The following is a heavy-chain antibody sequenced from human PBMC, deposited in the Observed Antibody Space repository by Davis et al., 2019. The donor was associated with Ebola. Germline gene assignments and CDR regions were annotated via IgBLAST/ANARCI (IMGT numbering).Heavy chain of an antibody. CDR1: GGTFSSYA. V-gene: IGHV1-2*04. Sequence: AASVKVSCTASGGTFSSYAISWVRQAPGQGLEWMGWISAYNGNTNYAQKFQGWVTMTRDTAISPAYMELSRLRSDDTAGYYCARGGGSSKRTMGYWGQGTLVTVSS. D-gene: IGHD1-26*01. J-gene: IGHJ4*02. CDR2: ISAYNGNT. CDR3: ARGGGSSKRTMGY.